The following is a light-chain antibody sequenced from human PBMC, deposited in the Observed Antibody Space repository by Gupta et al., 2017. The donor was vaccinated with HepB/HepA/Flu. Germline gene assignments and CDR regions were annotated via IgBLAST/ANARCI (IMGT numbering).Light chain of an antibody. CDR3: QQFNSYPIT. Sequence: DIQLTQSPSFLSASVGDRVTITCRASQDINSYLIWYQQKPGKAPNLLIYSASTLQGGVPSRFSGSGSGTEFTRTSSSLQPEDFATYYCQQFNSYPITFGQGTRLDIK. J-gene: IGKJ5*01. CDR2: SAS. V-gene: IGKV1-9*01. CDR1: QDINSY.